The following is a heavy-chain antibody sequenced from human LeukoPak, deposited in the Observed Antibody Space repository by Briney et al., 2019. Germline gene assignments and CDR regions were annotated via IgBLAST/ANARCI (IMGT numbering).Heavy chain of an antibody. CDR2: IYTSGST. D-gene: IGHD3-22*01. J-gene: IGHJ4*02. V-gene: IGHV4-61*02. Sequence: SETLSLTCTVSGGSISSGSYYWSWIRQPAGKGLEWIGRIYTSGSTNYNPSLKSRVTISVDTSKNQFSLKLSSVTAADTAVYYCARARYYYDSSGYYYELDDYWGQGTLVTVSS. CDR1: GGSISSGSYY. CDR3: ARARYYYDSSGYYYELDDY.